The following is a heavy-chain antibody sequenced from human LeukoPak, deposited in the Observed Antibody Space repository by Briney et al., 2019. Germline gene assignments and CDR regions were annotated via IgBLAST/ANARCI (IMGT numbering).Heavy chain of an antibody. D-gene: IGHD2/OR15-2a*01. CDR1: GGSISSYY. CDR3: ARGNIWFDP. J-gene: IGHJ5*02. V-gene: IGHV4-59*01. Sequence: SETLSLTCTVSGGSISSYYWSWIRQPPGKGLEWIGYIYYSGSTNYNPSLESRVTISVDTSKNQFSLKLSSVTAADTAVYYCARGNIWFDPWGQGTLVTVSS. CDR2: IYYSGST.